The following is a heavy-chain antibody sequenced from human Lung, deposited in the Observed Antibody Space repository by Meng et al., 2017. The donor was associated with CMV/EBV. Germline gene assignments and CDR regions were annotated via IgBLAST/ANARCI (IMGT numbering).Heavy chain of an antibody. CDR1: GFTFSGYW. Sequence: ETLSLXCAASGFTFSGYWMHWVRQAPGKGLVWVSRINTDGSLTNHADSVKGRFTISRDNVRNTLYLQMNSLRVEDTAVYYCGRMPPGAIDNGFDFWGQGTMVXVSS. J-gene: IGHJ3*01. V-gene: IGHV3-74*01. CDR2: INTDGSLT. D-gene: IGHD2-2*01. CDR3: GRMPPGAIDNGFDF.